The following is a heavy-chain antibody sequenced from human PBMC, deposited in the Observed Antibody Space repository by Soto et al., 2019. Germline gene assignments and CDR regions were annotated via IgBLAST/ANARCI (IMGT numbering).Heavy chain of an antibody. D-gene: IGHD3-3*01. Sequence: QVQLVQSGAEVKKPGASVKVSCKASGYTFTSYDITWVRQATGQGLEWMGWMTPNSGNTGYAQKFQGRVTMTRNTTISATYMELSSLRSEDTAVYYCASVRTGDYDFWSGTHNSYYFAYWGQGTLVTVSS. V-gene: IGHV1-8*01. CDR3: ASVRTGDYDFWSGTHNSYYFAY. CDR2: MTPNSGNT. J-gene: IGHJ4*02. CDR1: GYTFTSYD.